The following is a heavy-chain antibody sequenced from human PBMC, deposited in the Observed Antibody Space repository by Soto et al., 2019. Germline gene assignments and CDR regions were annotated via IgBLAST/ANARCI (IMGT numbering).Heavy chain of an antibody. Sequence: EVQLLESGGGLVQPGGSLRLSCAASEFTFSSYAMRWVRQAPGKGLEWVTAIGGSGGSTYYADSVKGRFTISRYNAKNPLYLQVNSPRAEDTAVYYCARRSSGWYFDYWGQGTLVTVSS. CDR2: IGGSGGST. J-gene: IGHJ4*02. CDR1: EFTFSSYA. D-gene: IGHD6-19*01. V-gene: IGHV3-23*01. CDR3: ARRSSGWYFDY.